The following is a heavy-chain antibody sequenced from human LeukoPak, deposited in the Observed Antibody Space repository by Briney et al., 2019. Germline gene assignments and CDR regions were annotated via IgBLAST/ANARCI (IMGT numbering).Heavy chain of an antibody. D-gene: IGHD3-22*01. V-gene: IGHV3-23*01. CDR2: ISGSGGST. J-gene: IGHJ4*02. Sequence: GGSLRLSCAASGFTFSSYVMSWVRQAPGKGLEWVSAISGSGGSTYYADSVKGRFTISRDNSKNTLYLQMNSLRAEDTAVYYCAKDPFPYYYDSSGYYNGFDYWGRGTLVTVSS. CDR1: GFTFSSYV. CDR3: AKDPFPYYYDSSGYYNGFDY.